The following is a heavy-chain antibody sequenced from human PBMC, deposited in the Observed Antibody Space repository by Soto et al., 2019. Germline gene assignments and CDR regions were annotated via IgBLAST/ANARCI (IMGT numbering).Heavy chain of an antibody. V-gene: IGHV4-4*07. Sequence: QVQLQESGPGLVKPSETLSLTCTVSGGSINTYFWSWIRQPAGKGLEWIGRIYTSGTANYNPSLKGRVLTSVDTSKNQFSLKVTSVTAADTAVYYCARDFDSSSWYRLDQWGQGTLVIVSS. CDR1: GGSINTYF. D-gene: IGHD6-13*01. CDR2: IYTSGTA. CDR3: ARDFDSSSWYRLDQ. J-gene: IGHJ4*02.